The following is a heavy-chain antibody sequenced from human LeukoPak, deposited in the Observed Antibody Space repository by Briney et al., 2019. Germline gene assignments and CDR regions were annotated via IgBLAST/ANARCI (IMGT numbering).Heavy chain of an antibody. Sequence: PGGSLRLSRAASGFTFSHYWMTWVRQAPGKGLEWVAQINQDGSEEYYMDSVKARFTISRDNAKNSVFLQMNSLRAEDTAVYYCVRDGGVSGYDLLDYWGQGTLVTVSS. V-gene: IGHV3-7*01. CDR1: GFTFSHYW. J-gene: IGHJ4*02. D-gene: IGHD5-12*01. CDR3: VRDGGVSGYDLLDY. CDR2: INQDGSEE.